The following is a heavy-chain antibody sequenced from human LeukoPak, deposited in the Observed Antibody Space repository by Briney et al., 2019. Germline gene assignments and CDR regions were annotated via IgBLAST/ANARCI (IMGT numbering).Heavy chain of an antibody. CDR2: IRQDASEK. D-gene: IGHD7-27*01. V-gene: IGHV3-7*01. J-gene: IGHJ4*02. Sequence: GGSLRLSCAASGFTISTYWMSWVRQAPGRGLEWVANIRQDASEKFYVDSVKGRFTISRDNAQNSLYLQMNSLRAEDTAVYYCAKGDVSVTREFDYWGQGTLVTVSS. CDR1: GFTISTYW. CDR3: AKGDVSVTREFDY.